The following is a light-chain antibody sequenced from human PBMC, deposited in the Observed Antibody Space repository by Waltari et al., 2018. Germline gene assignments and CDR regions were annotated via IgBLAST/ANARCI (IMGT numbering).Light chain of an antibody. CDR1: QSVSFN. V-gene: IGKV3D-15*01. CDR2: GAS. Sequence: EIVMTQSPATLSVSPGERAPLSCRATQSVSFNLAWYQQKPGQAPRLLIYGASTRATGIPARFSGSGSGTEFTLTISSLQSEDFVVYYCQQYNNWPFTFGPGTKVDIK. J-gene: IGKJ3*01. CDR3: QQYNNWPFT.